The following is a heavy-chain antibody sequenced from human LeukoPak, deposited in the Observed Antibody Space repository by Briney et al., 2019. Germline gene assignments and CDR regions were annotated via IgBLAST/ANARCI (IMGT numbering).Heavy chain of an antibody. Sequence: PGGSLRLSCAASGFTFSSYAMSWVRQAPGNGLEWVSGISGGGGDTYYGDSAKVRFTISRDNSKNTLSLQMNSLRAEDTAIYYCAKAGDSSGWFGFWGQGTLVTVSS. J-gene: IGHJ4*02. V-gene: IGHV3-23*01. CDR1: GFTFSSYA. CDR2: ISGGGGDT. D-gene: IGHD6-19*01. CDR3: AKAGDSSGWFGF.